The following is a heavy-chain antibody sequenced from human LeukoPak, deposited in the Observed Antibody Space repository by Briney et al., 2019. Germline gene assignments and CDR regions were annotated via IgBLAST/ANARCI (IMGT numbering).Heavy chain of an antibody. CDR2: MNPNSGNT. D-gene: IGHD3-3*01. V-gene: IGHV1-8*01. Sequence: ASVKVSCKASGYTFTNFDINWVRQASGQGLEWMGWMNPNSGNTGYAQKFQGRVTMTRDTSISTAYMELNNLRSEDTAVYYCTRGHDFWSGYSDYWGQGTLVTVSS. CDR1: GYTFTNFD. J-gene: IGHJ4*02. CDR3: TRGHDFWSGYSDY.